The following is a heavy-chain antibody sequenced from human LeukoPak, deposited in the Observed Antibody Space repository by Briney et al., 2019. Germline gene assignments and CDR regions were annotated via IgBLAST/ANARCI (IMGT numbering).Heavy chain of an antibody. Sequence: PSETLSLTCAASGCTISSYCRSWVRQPAGKGLEWIGRIYTSGSTNYNPSLKSRVTMSVDTSKNQFSLKLSSVTAADTAVYYCARDRTFGGVIVHHNWGQGTLVTVSS. D-gene: IGHD3-16*02. CDR2: IYTSGST. CDR1: GCTISSYC. CDR3: ARDRTFGGVIVHHN. V-gene: IGHV4-4*07. J-gene: IGHJ4*02.